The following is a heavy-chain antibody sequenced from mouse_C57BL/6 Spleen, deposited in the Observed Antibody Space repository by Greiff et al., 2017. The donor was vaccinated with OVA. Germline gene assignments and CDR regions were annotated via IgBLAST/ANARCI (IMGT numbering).Heavy chain of an antibody. CDR2: IDPANGNT. CDR1: GFNITNTY. J-gene: IGHJ3*01. CDR3: ARGLGYDALGAY. V-gene: IGHV14-3*01. Sequence: VQLQQSVAELVRPGASVKLSCTASGFNITNTYMHWVKQRPEQGLEWIGRIDPANGNTNYAPKFPGKATITADTSSNTAYLQLSSLTSEDTSIYYCARGLGYDALGAYWGQGTLVTVSA. D-gene: IGHD2-2*01.